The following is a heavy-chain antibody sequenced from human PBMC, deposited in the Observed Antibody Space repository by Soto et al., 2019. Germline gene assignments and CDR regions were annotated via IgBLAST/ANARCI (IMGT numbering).Heavy chain of an antibody. CDR2: IWYDGSNK. D-gene: IGHD6-6*01. CDR1: GFSFRDNA. V-gene: IGHV3-33*01. J-gene: IGHJ1*01. Sequence: QVQLTESGGGVVQPGRSLRLSCATSGFSFRDNAMHWVRQTPGKGLEWVAIIWYDGSNKYYGDSVKGRFTISRDNAKNTVYLQMDSLRAEDTAVYYCARGGVSARPDIWGQGTLVTCSS. CDR3: ARGGVSARPDI.